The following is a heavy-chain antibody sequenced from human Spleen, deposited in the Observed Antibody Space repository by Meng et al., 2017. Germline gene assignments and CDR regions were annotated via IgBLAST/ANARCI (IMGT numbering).Heavy chain of an antibody. CDR3: AREAHRYYDFWSGYYRWYYYYGMDV. CDR1: GYTFTSYD. CDR2: MNPNSGNT. V-gene: IGHV1-8*01. J-gene: IGHJ6*02. Sequence: ASVKVSCKASGYTFTSYDINWARQATGQGLEWMGWMNPNSGNTGYAQKFQGRVTMTRNTSISTAYMELSSLRSEDTAVYYCAREAHRYYDFWSGYYRWYYYYGMDVWGQGTTVTVSS. D-gene: IGHD3-3*01.